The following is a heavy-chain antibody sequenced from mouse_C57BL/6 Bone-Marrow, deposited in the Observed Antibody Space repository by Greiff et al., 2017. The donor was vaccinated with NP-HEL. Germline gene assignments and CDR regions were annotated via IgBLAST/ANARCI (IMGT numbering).Heavy chain of an antibody. V-gene: IGHV14-4*01. Sequence: VQLQQSGAELVRPGASVKLSCTATGFNIKDDYMHWVKQIPEQGMEWIGWIGPENGDTEYASKVQGKSTITADTSSNTAYLQLSSLTSEDTADYYCSLLQYVDYWGQGTTLTVSS. CDR1: GFNIKDDY. J-gene: IGHJ2*01. CDR3: SLLQYVDY. CDR2: IGPENGDT. D-gene: IGHD1-1*01.